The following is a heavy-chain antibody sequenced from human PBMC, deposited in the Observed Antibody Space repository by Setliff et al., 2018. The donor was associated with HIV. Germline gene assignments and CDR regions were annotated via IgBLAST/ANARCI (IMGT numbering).Heavy chain of an antibody. J-gene: IGHJ6*03. CDR2: IYYTGYT. V-gene: IGHV4-39*01. D-gene: IGHD3-9*01. CDR3: ARHTAVNVSLSGLGYYYIDV. CDR1: GDSIHSVTSY. Sequence: SETLSLTCTVSGDSIHSVTSYWGWFRQSPGKGLEWIGTIYYTGYTFNNPSLTSRVTMSVDTSKSQFSLKLQSVTAADTAIYYCARHTAVNVSLSGLGYYYIDVWAKGTSVTVSS.